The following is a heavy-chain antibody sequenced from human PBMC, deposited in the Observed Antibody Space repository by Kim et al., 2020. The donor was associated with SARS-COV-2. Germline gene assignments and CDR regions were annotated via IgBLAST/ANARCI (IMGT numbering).Heavy chain of an antibody. CDR1: FTFSDFY. Sequence: GGSLRLSCAAAFTFSDFYMSWIRQAPGKGLEWVSYISGSGTTIYYADSVKGRFTISRDNAKNSLYLQMNSLRAEDTAVYYCARVIRGYYFDYRGQGTLVTVSS. D-gene: IGHD3-10*01. CDR3: ARVIRGYYFDY. V-gene: IGHV3-11*01. CDR2: ISGSGTTI. J-gene: IGHJ4*02.